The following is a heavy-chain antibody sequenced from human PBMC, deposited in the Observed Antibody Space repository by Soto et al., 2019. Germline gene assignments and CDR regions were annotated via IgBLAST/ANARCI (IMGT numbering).Heavy chain of an antibody. J-gene: IGHJ4*02. V-gene: IGHV5-10-1*01. Sequence: PGESLKISCKGSGYSFTSYWISWVRQMPGKGLEWMGRIDPSDSYTNYSPSFQGHVTISADKSISTAYLQWSSLKASDTAMYYCARNPEYYYDNSGYYLYYFDYWGQGTLVTVSS. D-gene: IGHD3-22*01. CDR1: GYSFTSYW. CDR3: ARNPEYYYDNSGYYLYYFDY. CDR2: IDPSDSYT.